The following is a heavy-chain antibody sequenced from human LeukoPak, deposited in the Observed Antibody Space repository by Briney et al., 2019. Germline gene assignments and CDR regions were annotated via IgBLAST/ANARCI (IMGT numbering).Heavy chain of an antibody. CDR2: ISAYNGNT. J-gene: IGHJ4*02. V-gene: IGHV1-18*01. CDR3: ARGYCSGGSCYSDY. CDR1: GYTFTSYG. D-gene: IGHD2-15*01. Sequence: ASVKVSCKASGYTFTSYGISWVRQAPGHGLEWMGWISAYNGNTNYSQKLQGRVTMTTDTSTSTAYMELRSLRSDDTAVYYCARGYCSGGSCYSDYWGQGTLVTVSS.